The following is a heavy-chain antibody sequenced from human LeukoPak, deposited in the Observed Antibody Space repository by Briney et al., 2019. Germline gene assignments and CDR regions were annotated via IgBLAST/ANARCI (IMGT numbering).Heavy chain of an antibody. CDR1: GFTFSNYG. J-gene: IGHJ4*02. Sequence: GGSLRLSCTASGFTFSNYGMHWVRQAPGKGLEWVAVISYDGSNEYYADSVKGRFTISRDNSKNTLFLQMNSLRPEDPAVYHCAKVALFSGYYPPFDYWGQGTLVTVSS. V-gene: IGHV3-30*18. D-gene: IGHD3-22*01. CDR3: AKVALFSGYYPPFDY. CDR2: ISYDGSNE.